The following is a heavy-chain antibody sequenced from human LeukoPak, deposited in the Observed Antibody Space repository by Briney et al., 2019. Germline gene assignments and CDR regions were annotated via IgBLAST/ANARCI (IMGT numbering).Heavy chain of an antibody. D-gene: IGHD5-18*01. Sequence: GSLRLSCAASGFTFSSYGMHWVRQAPGKGLEWVAVIWYDGSNKYYADSVKGRFTISRDNSKNTLYLQMNSLRAEGTAVYYCAREVVDTAMVTCGLDYWGQGTLVTVSS. CDR3: AREVVDTAMVTCGLDY. CDR1: GFTFSSYG. CDR2: IWYDGSNK. V-gene: IGHV3-33*01. J-gene: IGHJ4*02.